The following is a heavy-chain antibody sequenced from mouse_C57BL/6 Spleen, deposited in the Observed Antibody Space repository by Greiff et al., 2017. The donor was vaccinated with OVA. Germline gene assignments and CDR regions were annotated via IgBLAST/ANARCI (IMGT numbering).Heavy chain of an antibody. CDR1: GFSLTSYG. D-gene: IGHD1-1*01. CDR3: ARNYYGSSLYAMDY. Sequence: VQLQESGPGLVQPSQSLSITCTVSGFSLTSYGVHWVRQSPGKGLEWLGVLWRGGSTDYYAAFISSLSISKDNSKSQVFFKMNSLQADDTAIYYCARNYYGSSLYAMDYWGQGTSVTVSS. CDR2: LWRGGST. J-gene: IGHJ4*01. V-gene: IGHV2-2*01.